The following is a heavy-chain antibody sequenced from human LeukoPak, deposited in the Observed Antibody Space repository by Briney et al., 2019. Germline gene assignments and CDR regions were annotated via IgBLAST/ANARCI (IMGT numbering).Heavy chain of an antibody. J-gene: IGHJ4*02. V-gene: IGHV3-48*01. CDR3: ARDAVGARYFDY. CDR2: ISSSSSTI. Sequence: GGSLRLSCAASAFTFSTYSMNWVRQAPGKGLEWVSYISSSSSTIHYADSVKGRFTISRDNVRNSLYLQMNSLRAEDTAVYYCARDAVGARYFDYWGQGTLVTVSS. CDR1: AFTFSTYS. D-gene: IGHD6-6*01.